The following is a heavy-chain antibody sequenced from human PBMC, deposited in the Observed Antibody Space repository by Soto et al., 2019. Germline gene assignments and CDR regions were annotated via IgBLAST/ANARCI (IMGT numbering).Heavy chain of an antibody. CDR3: ARALWRDDYNWGYFDL. D-gene: IGHD4-4*01. Sequence: QVQLVESGGGVVQPGRSLRLSCAASGFTFSSYAMHWVRQAPGKGLEWVAVISYDGSNKYYADSVKGRFTISRDNSKNTLYLLMTSLRAEATAVYYCARALWRDDYNWGYFDLWGRGTLVTVSS. CDR2: ISYDGSNK. J-gene: IGHJ2*01. V-gene: IGHV3-30-3*01. CDR1: GFTFSSYA.